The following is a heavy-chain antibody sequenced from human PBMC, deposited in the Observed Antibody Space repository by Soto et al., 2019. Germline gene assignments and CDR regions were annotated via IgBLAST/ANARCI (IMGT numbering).Heavy chain of an antibody. D-gene: IGHD3-9*01. V-gene: IGHV3-23*01. CDR2: ISGSGGST. CDR1: GFTFSSYA. CDR3: AKGRREAYYDILTTPSYYFDY. Sequence: GSLRLSCAASGFTFSSYAMSWVRQAPGKGLEWVSAISGSGGSTYYADSVKGRFTISRDNSKNTLYLQMNSLRAEDTAVYYCAKGRREAYYDILTTPSYYFDYWGQGTLVTVSS. J-gene: IGHJ4*02.